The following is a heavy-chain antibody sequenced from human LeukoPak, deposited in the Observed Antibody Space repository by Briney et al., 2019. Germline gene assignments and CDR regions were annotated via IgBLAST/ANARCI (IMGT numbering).Heavy chain of an antibody. Sequence: PSETLSLTCTVSGGSVSSYYWSWIRQPPGKGLEWIGYLYYSGSTNYNPSLKSRVTISVDTSKNQFSLKLSSVTAADTAVYYCARDGDRYCSGGSCYAGYFQHWGQGTLVTVSS. V-gene: IGHV4-59*02. CDR3: ARDGDRYCSGGSCYAGYFQH. CDR2: LYYSGST. CDR1: GGSVSSYY. J-gene: IGHJ1*01. D-gene: IGHD2-15*01.